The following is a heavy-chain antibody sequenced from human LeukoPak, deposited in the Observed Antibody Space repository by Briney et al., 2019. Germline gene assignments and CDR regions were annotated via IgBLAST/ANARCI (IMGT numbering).Heavy chain of an antibody. J-gene: IGHJ4*02. CDR1: GFTVSSNY. V-gene: IGHV3-53*01. CDR3: AKGKDSGSYIFDY. D-gene: IGHD1-26*01. CDR2: IYSGGST. Sequence: PGGSLRLSCAASGFTVSSNYMSWVRQAPGKGLEWVSVIYSGGSTYYADSVKGRFTISRDNSKNTLCLQMNSLRAEDTAVYYCAKGKDSGSYIFDYWGQGTLVTVSS.